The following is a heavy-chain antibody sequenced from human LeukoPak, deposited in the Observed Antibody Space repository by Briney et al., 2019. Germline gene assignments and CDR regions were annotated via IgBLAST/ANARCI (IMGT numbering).Heavy chain of an antibody. CDR3: AKKKYSGSREGGYFDH. CDR2: IWYGGSNK. V-gene: IGHV3-30*02. Sequence: GGSLRLSCAASGFTFSSYGMHWVRQAPGKGLEWVAVIWYGGSNKYYADSVKGQFTISRDNSKNTLYLQMNSLRAEDTAVYYCAKKKYSGSREGGYFDHWGQGTLVTGPS. CDR1: GFTFSSYG. D-gene: IGHD1-26*01. J-gene: IGHJ4*02.